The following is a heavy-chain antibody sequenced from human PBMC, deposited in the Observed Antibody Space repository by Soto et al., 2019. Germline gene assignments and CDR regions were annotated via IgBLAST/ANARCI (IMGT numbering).Heavy chain of an antibody. Sequence: SETLSLTCTVSGGSISSYYWSWIRQPPGKGLEWIGYIYYSGSTNYNPSLKSRVTISVDTSKNQFSLKLSSVTAADTAVYYCARAGPYYYYMDVWGKGTTVTVSS. CDR3: ARAGPYYYYMDV. V-gene: IGHV4-59*01. CDR1: GGSISSYY. J-gene: IGHJ6*03. CDR2: IYYSGST.